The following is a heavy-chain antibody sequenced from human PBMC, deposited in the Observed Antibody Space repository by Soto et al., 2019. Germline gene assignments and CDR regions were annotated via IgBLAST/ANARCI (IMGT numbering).Heavy chain of an antibody. CDR1: GGSISSYY. CDR2: IYYSGST. Sequence: SETLSLTCTVSGGSISSYYWSWIRQPPGKGLEWIGYIYYSGSTNYNPSLKSRVTISVDTSKNQFSLKLSSVTAADTAVYYCARDPSYSTNNGYYYYYGMDVWGQGTTVTVSS. V-gene: IGHV4-59*01. D-gene: IGHD4-4*01. J-gene: IGHJ6*02. CDR3: ARDPSYSTNNGYYYYYGMDV.